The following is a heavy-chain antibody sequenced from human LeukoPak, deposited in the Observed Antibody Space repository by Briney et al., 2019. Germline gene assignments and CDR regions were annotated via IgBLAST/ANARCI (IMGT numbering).Heavy chain of an antibody. CDR3: ARFGFGELPVDY. D-gene: IGHD3-10*01. CDR2: ISSSSSYI. CDR1: GFTFSSYS. V-gene: IGHV3-21*01. J-gene: IGHJ4*02. Sequence: GGSLRLPCAASGFTFSSYSMNWVRQAPGKGLEWVSSISSSSSYIYYADSVKGRFTISRDNAKNSLYLQMNSLRAEDTAVYYCARFGFGELPVDYWGQGTLVTVSS.